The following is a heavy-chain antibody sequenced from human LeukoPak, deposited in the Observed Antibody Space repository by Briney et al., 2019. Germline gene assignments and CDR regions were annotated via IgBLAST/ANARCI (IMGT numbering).Heavy chain of an antibody. Sequence: PSETLSLTCTVSGGSISSYYWSWIRQPAGKGLEWIGRIYTSGSTNYNPSLKSRVTMSVDTSKNQFSLKLSSVTAADTAVYYCARVEYSNYVVRFDPWGQGPRSPSPQ. V-gene: IGHV4-4*07. CDR2: IYTSGST. D-gene: IGHD4-11*01. CDR1: GGSISSYY. J-gene: IGHJ5*02. CDR3: ARVEYSNYVVRFDP.